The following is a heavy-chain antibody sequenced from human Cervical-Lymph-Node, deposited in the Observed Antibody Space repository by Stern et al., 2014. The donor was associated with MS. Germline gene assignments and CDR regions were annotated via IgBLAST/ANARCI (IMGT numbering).Heavy chain of an antibody. V-gene: IGHV4-59*01. Sequence: QVQLVESGPGLVKPSETLSLTCTVSGGSISSYYWSWIRQPPGKGLEWIGYIYYSGSTNFNPSLKSRVTISVDTSKNQFSLKLSSVTAADTAVYYCARGRAEVHYYYGMDVWGQGTTVTVSS. CDR3: ARGRAEVHYYYGMDV. CDR1: GGSISSYY. CDR2: IYYSGST. J-gene: IGHJ6*02.